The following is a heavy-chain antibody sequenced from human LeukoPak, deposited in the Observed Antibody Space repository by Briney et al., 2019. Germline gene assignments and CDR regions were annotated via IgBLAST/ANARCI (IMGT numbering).Heavy chain of an antibody. CDR1: GFTFSSYA. D-gene: IGHD3-10*01. CDR3: ARVSITMVRGVNYYMDV. CDR2: ISGSGGST. V-gene: IGHV3-23*01. J-gene: IGHJ6*03. Sequence: PGGSLRLSCAASGFTFSSYAMSWVRQAPGKGLEWVSAISGSGGSTYYADSVKGRFTISRDNSKNTLYLQMNSLRAEDTAVYYCARVSITMVRGVNYYMDVWGKGTTVTVSS.